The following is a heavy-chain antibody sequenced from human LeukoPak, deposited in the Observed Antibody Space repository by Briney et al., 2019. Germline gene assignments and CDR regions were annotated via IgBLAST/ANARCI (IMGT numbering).Heavy chain of an antibody. Sequence: GGSLRLSCAASGFTFDDYAIHWVRQAPGKGLEWVSGISWNSGSIGYADSVKGRFTISRDNAKNSLYLQMNSLRAEDTALYYCAKGRDKYQLLSKNWFDPWGQGTLVTVSS. D-gene: IGHD2-2*01. CDR3: AKGRDKYQLLSKNWFDP. CDR2: ISWNSGSI. J-gene: IGHJ5*02. CDR1: GFTFDDYA. V-gene: IGHV3-9*01.